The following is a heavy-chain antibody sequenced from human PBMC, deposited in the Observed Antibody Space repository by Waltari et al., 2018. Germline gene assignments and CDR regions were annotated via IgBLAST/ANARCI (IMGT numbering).Heavy chain of an antibody. CDR2: VDPEDSET. CDR3: ATSPLRFLEWVNWFDP. Sequence: EVQLVQSGAEVKKPGATVKISCKASGYTFTDYYMHWVQQAPGKGLEWMGRVDPEDSETIYAEKFQGRVTITADTSTDTAYMELTSLRSEDTAVYYCATSPLRFLEWVNWFDPWGQGTLVTVSS. V-gene: IGHV1-69-2*01. D-gene: IGHD3-3*01. CDR1: GYTFTDYY. J-gene: IGHJ5*02.